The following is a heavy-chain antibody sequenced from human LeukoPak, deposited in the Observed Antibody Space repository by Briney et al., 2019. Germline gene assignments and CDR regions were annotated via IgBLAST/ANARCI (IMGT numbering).Heavy chain of an antibody. CDR2: MYHSGST. J-gene: IGHJ4*02. CDR3: ARGTLGYDY. V-gene: IGHV4-30-2*01. D-gene: IGHD2-15*01. Sequence: PSETLSLTCAVSGPSISSGGYASGWLRQPPGKGLEWIGYMYHSGSTYYTPSLKSRVTISVDRSKNQFSLKLRSVTAADTAVYYCARGTLGYDYWGQGTLVTVSS. CDR1: GPSISSGGYA.